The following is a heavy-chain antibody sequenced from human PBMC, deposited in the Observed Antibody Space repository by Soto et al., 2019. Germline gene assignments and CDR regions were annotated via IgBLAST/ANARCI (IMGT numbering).Heavy chain of an antibody. V-gene: IGHV3-30-3*01. CDR3: ASHNTD. D-gene: IGHD4-17*01. CDR1: GFTFSSYA. J-gene: IGHJ4*02. CDR2: ISYDGSNK. Sequence: QVQLVESGGGVVQPGRSLRLSCAASGFTFSSYAMNWVRQAPGKGLEWVAVISYDGSNKYYADSVKGRFTISRDNSKNTLYLQMNSLRAEDTAVYYCASHNTDWGQGTLVTVSS.